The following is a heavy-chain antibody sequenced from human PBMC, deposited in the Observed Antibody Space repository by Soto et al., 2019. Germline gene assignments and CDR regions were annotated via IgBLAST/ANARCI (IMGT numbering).Heavy chain of an antibody. CDR3: ASSSDCSSTSCYEDYYYYGMDV. CDR2: IIPILGIA. Sequence: QVQLVQSGAEVKKPGSSVKVSCKASGGTFSSYTISWVRQAPGQGLEWMGRIIPILGIANYAQKFQGRVTITADKSTSTAYMELSSLRSEDTAVYYCASSSDCSSTSCYEDYYYYGMDVWGQGTTVTGAS. J-gene: IGHJ6*02. D-gene: IGHD2-2*01. V-gene: IGHV1-69*02. CDR1: GGTFSSYT.